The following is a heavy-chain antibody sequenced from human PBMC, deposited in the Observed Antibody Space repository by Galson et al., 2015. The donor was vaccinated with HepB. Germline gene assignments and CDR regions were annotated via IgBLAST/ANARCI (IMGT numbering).Heavy chain of an antibody. CDR3: AKTDIVVVPASVDAFDI. V-gene: IGHV3-23*01. CDR1: GYTFSSYA. J-gene: IGHJ3*02. CDR2: ISGSGGST. D-gene: IGHD2-2*01. Sequence: SLRLSCAASGYTFSSYAMSWVRQAPGKGLEWVSAISGSGGSTYYADSVKGRFTISRDNSKNTLYLQMNSLRAEDTAIYYCAKTDIVVVPASVDAFDIWGQGTMVTVSS.